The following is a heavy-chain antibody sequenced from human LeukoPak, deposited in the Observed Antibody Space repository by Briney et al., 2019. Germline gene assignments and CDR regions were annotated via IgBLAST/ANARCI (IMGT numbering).Heavy chain of an antibody. J-gene: IGHJ4*02. CDR3: ARTGGSIAARHFDY. V-gene: IGHV4-39*01. CDR2: IYYSGST. CDR1: GGSISSSSYY. D-gene: IGHD6-6*01. Sequence: SETLSLTCTVSGGSISSSSYYWGWIRQPPGKGLEWIGSIYYSGSTYYNPSLKSRVTISVDTSKNQFSLKLSSVTAADTAVYYCARTGGSIAARHFDYWGQGTLVTVSS.